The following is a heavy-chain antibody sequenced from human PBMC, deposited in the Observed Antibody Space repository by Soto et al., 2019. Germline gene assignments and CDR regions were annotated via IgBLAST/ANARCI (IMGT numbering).Heavy chain of an antibody. CDR3: ARGVGYSSSSRQYYYYMDV. J-gene: IGHJ6*03. V-gene: IGHV4-34*01. CDR2: INHSGST. CDR1: GGSFSGYY. Sequence: QVQLQQWGAGLLKPSETLSPTCAVYGGSFSGYYWSWIRQPPGRALEWMGEINHSGSTNYNPSLKSRVTISVDTSKNQFSLKLSSVTAADTAVYYCARGVGYSSSSRQYYYYMDVWGKGTTVTVSS. D-gene: IGHD6-6*01.